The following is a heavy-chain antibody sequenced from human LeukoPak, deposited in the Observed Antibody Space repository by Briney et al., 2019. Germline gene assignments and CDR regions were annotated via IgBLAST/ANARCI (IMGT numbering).Heavy chain of an antibody. J-gene: IGHJ6*03. CDR1: GGSISSYY. Sequence: SETLSLTCTVSGGSISSYYWSWIRQPPGKGLEWIGYIYYSGSTNYNPSLKSRVTVSVDTSKNQFSLKLSSVTAADTAVYYCARDPGGVLRYFDWDTQYYYYMDVWGKGTTVTVSS. CDR3: ARDPGGVLRYFDWDTQYYYYMDV. V-gene: IGHV4-59*01. D-gene: IGHD3-9*01. CDR2: IYYSGST.